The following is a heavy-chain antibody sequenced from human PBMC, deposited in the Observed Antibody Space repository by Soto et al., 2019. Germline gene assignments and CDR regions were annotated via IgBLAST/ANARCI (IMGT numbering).Heavy chain of an antibody. CDR3: AKARHSTSWYGLEADF. CDR1: GFIFSDYA. V-gene: IGHV3-30*09. D-gene: IGHD6-13*01. J-gene: IGHJ4*02. Sequence: QVQLVESGGGVVQPGRSLRLSCAASGFIFSDYAMHWVRQAPGKGLEWVAVISYGGDNKYYADSVRGRFAISRDNLKNKLDLQMNSLNPEDTAVYHCAKARHSTSWYGLEADFWGQGTLVTVSS. CDR2: ISYGGDNK.